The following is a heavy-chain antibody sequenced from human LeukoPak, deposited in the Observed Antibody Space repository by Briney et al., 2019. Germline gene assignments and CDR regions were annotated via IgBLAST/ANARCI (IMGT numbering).Heavy chain of an antibody. CDR1: GYTFTGYY. Sequence: ASVKVSCKASGYTFTGYYVHWVRQAPGQGLEWMGWINPNSGDTNYAQKFQGRVTMTRDTSISTAYMELSSLRSDDTAVYLCAREDITTTGTNDYYYYGMDVWGQGTTVTVSS. V-gene: IGHV1-2*02. J-gene: IGHJ6*02. D-gene: IGHD1-1*01. CDR2: INPNSGDT. CDR3: AREDITTTGTNDYYYYGMDV.